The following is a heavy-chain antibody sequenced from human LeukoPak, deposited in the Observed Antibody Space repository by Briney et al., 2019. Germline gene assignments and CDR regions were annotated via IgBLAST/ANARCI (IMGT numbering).Heavy chain of an antibody. J-gene: IGHJ4*02. CDR1: GYSISSGYY. D-gene: IGHD3-9*01. CDR2: IYHSGST. V-gene: IGHV4-38-2*02. Sequence: SETLSLTCTVSGYSISSGYYWGWIRQPPGKGLAWIGSIYHSGSTYYNPSLKSRVTISVDTSKNQFSLKLSSVTAADTALYYCAKTKLDWLLFDFWGQGILVTVSS. CDR3: AKTKLDWLLFDF.